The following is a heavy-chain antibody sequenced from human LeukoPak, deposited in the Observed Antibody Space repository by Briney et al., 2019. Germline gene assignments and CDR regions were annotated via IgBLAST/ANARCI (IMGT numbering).Heavy chain of an antibody. CDR1: GFPFSTYI. Sequence: GGSLRLSCAAAGFPFSTYIMNWVRQAPGKGLEWVSSISGSSGYIYYADSVRGRFTISRNNAMNSLYLQMDSLRGDDTAVYYCARDYEGDLWGQGTLVTVSS. V-gene: IGHV3-21*01. J-gene: IGHJ5*02. CDR3: ARDYEGDL. CDR2: ISGSSGYI. D-gene: IGHD3-22*01.